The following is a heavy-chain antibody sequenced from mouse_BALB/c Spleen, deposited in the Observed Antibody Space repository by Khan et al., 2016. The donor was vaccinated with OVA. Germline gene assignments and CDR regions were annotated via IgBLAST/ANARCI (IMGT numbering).Heavy chain of an antibody. Sequence: EVQLQESGPSLVKPSQTLSLSCSVTGDSITSGFWHWIRKFPGNKFEYLGYITYSGNIYYNPSLKSRISITRDTSKSQYYLQLNSVTTEDTATYYCARSYGSCAMDYWGQGTSVTVSS. D-gene: IGHD1-1*01. CDR3: ARSYGSCAMDY. CDR2: ITYSGNI. V-gene: IGHV3-8*02. CDR1: GDSITSGF. J-gene: IGHJ4*01.